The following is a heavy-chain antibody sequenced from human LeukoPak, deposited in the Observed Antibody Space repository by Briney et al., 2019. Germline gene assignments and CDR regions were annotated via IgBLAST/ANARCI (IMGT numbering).Heavy chain of an antibody. J-gene: IGHJ4*02. V-gene: IGHV3-30*03. Sequence: PGRSLRLSCAASGFTFSTYGMHWVRQAPGKGLEWVAVLSYDGSEKYYADSVKGRCTISRDNAKNSLYLQMNSLRAEDTAVYYCARDYSSSSHFDFWGQGTLVTVSS. D-gene: IGHD6-6*01. CDR2: LSYDGSEK. CDR3: ARDYSSSSHFDF. CDR1: GFTFSTYG.